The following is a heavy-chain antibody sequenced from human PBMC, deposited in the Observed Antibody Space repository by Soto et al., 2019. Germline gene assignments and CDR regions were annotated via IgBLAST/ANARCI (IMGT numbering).Heavy chain of an antibody. CDR2: INHSGST. Sequence: QVQLQQWGAGLLKPSETLSLTCAVYGGSFSGYYWSWIRQPPGKGLEWIGEINHSGSTNYNPSLKSRVPISVDTSKNQFSLKLSSVTAADTAVYYCARGQSSSWYGSGWFDPWGQGTLVTVSS. J-gene: IGHJ5*02. CDR1: GGSFSGYY. D-gene: IGHD6-13*01. CDR3: ARGQSSSWYGSGWFDP. V-gene: IGHV4-34*01.